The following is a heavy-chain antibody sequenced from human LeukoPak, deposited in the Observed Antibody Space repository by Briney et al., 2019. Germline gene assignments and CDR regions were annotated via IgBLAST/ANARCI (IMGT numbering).Heavy chain of an antibody. D-gene: IGHD1-26*01. CDR1: GFTFSSSA. J-gene: IGHJ4*02. CDR3: AKNSGSFSWFDY. Sequence: GGSLRLSCAASGFTFSSSAMSWVRQAPGKGLEWVSAISNNGGYTYYADSVQGRFTISRDNSKNTLYLQMNSLRAEDTAVYYCAKNSGSFSWFDYWGQGTLVTASS. V-gene: IGHV3-23*01. CDR2: ISNNGGYT.